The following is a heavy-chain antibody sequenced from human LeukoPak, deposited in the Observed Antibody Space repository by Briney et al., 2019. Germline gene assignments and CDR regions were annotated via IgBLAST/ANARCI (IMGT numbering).Heavy chain of an antibody. CDR2: IYFSGST. V-gene: IGHV4-31*03. CDR3: ARDYYGGNPGYYFDH. J-gene: IGHJ4*02. CDR1: GGSISSGGYY. Sequence: SETLSLTCTVSGGSISSGGYYWSWIRQHPGKGLEWIGCIYFSGSTYYNPSLKSRVTLSVDTSKNQFSLQLSSVTAADTAVYYCARDYYGGNPGYYFDHWGQGTLVTVSS. D-gene: IGHD4-23*01.